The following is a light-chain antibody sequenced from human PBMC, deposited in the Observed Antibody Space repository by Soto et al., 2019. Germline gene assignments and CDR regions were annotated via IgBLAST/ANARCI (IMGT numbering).Light chain of an antibody. CDR3: QQLSSYPIT. CDR1: QDISNS. CDR2: DAS. V-gene: IGKV1-33*01. Sequence: DIQMTQSPSSLSASVGDRVTISCQASQDISNSLNWYQQKPGKAPKLLIYDASKLETGVPSRFSGSGSGTHFTFTISSLQAEDIATYYCQQLSSYPITFGQGTRLEIK. J-gene: IGKJ5*01.